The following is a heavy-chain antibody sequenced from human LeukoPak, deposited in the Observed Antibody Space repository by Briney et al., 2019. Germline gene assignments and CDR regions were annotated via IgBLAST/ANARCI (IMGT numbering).Heavy chain of an antibody. CDR1: GFTFSSYG. V-gene: IGHV3-30*02. CDR2: IRYDGSNK. D-gene: IGHD3-10*01. Sequence: GGSLRLSCAASGFTFSSYGMHWVRQAPGKGLEWVAYIRYDGSNKYYADSVKGRFTISRDISKNTLYLQMNSLRAEDTAVYYCAKDRVFELWFEEASPYYFDYWGQGTLVTVFS. CDR3: AKDRVFELWFEEASPYYFDY. J-gene: IGHJ4*02.